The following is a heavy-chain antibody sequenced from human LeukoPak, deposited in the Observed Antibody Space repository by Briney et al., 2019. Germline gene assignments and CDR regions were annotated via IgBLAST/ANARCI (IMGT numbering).Heavy chain of an antibody. Sequence: GGSLRLSCAASGFTFSSYSMNWVRQAPGKGLEWVSSISSSSSYIYYADSVKGRFTISRDNAKNSLYLQMNSLRAEDTAVYYCARDRGEGARATYYDFWSGYHDAFDIWGQGTMVTVSS. D-gene: IGHD3-3*01. CDR3: ARDRGEGARATYYDFWSGYHDAFDI. J-gene: IGHJ3*02. CDR1: GFTFSSYS. CDR2: ISSSSSYI. V-gene: IGHV3-21*01.